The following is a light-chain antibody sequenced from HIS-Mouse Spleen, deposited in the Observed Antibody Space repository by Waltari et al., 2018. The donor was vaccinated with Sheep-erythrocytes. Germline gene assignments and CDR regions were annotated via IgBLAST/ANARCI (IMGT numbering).Light chain of an antibody. V-gene: IGLV2-11*01. CDR1: SRYVCGYYH. CDR2: DVS. J-gene: IGLJ1*01. Sequence: QSALTQPRPVSGSPGPSVPIPCTGTSRYVCGYYHVSWYQQHPGKAPKLMIYDVSKRPSGVPDRFSGSKSGNTASLTISGLQAEDEADYYCCSYAGSYNHVFATGTKVTVL. CDR3: CSYAGSYNHV.